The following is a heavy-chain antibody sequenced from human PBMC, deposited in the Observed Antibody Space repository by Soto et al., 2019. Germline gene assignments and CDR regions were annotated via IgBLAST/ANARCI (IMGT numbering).Heavy chain of an antibody. Sequence: QVQLVQSGAEVKKPGASVKVSCKASGYTFTGYYMHWVRQAPGQGLEWMGWINPNSGGTNYAQKFQGRVTMTRDTSISTAYMELSRLRSDDTAVYYCARDGADGYPLPYYFDYWGQGTLVTVSS. V-gene: IGHV1-2*02. CDR1: GYTFTGYY. J-gene: IGHJ4*02. CDR3: ARDGADGYPLPYYFDY. D-gene: IGHD5-12*01. CDR2: INPNSGGT.